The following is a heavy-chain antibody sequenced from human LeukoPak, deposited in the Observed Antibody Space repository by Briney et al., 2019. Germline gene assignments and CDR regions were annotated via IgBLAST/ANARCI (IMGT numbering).Heavy chain of an antibody. V-gene: IGHV1-2*02. CDR2: INPNSGGT. Sequence: EASVKVSCKASGYTFTGYYMHRVRQAPGQGLEWMGWINPNSGGTNYAQKFQGRVTMTRDTSISTAYMELSRLRSDDTAVYYCARDRRGITMVRGASYGMDVWGQGTTVTVSS. CDR1: GYTFTGYY. CDR3: ARDRRGITMVRGASYGMDV. D-gene: IGHD3-10*01. J-gene: IGHJ6*02.